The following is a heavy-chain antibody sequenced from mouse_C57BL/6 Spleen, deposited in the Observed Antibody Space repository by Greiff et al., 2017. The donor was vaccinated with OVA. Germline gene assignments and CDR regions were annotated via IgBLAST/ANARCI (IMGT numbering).Heavy chain of an antibody. CDR3: AKQLRESYFDY. V-gene: IGHV3-6*01. Sequence: EVQLQQSGPGLVKPSQSLSLTCSVTGYSITSGYYWNWIRQFPGNKLEWMGYISYDGSNNYNPSLKNRISITRDTSKNQFFLKLNSVTTEDTATYYCAKQLRESYFDYWGQGTTLTVSS. CDR2: ISYDGSN. D-gene: IGHD3-2*02. CDR1: GYSITSGYY. J-gene: IGHJ2*01.